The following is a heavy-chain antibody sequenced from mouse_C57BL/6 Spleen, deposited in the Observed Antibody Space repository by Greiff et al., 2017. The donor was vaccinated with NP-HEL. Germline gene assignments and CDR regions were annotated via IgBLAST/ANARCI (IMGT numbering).Heavy chain of an antibody. V-gene: IGHV1-64*01. J-gene: IGHJ2*01. CDR3: ARALRGEPDGDY. CDR2: IHPNSGST. CDR1: GYTFTSYW. D-gene: IGHD1-3*01. Sequence: VQLQQPGAELVKPGASVKLSCKASGYTFTSYWMHWVKQRPGQGLEWIGMIHPNSGSTNYNEKFKSKATLTVDKSSSTAYMQLSSLTSEDSAVYYCARALRGEPDGDYWGQGTTLTVSS.